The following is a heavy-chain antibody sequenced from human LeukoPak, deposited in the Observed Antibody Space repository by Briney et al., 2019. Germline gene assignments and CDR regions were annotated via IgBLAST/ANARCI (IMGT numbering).Heavy chain of an antibody. CDR1: RFFSSYW. V-gene: IGHV3-74*01. J-gene: IGHJ6*02. CDR2: IDSDGNFT. Sequence: PGGSLRLSCAVSRFFSSYWMHWVRQVPGKGLVWVSRIDSDGNFTNYADSVKGRFTISRDNAKSTLYLQMNGLNVDDTAVYYCARGKYYGMDVWGQGTTVTVSS. CDR3: ARGKYYGMDV.